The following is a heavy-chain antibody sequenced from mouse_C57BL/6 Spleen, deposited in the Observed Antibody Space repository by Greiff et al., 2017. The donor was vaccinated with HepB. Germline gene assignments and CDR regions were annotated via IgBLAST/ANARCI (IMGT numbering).Heavy chain of an antibody. CDR1: GYTFTSYW. J-gene: IGHJ4*01. V-gene: IGHV1-69*01. CDR3: ARRPHYYGSSYGEAMDY. D-gene: IGHD1-1*01. CDR2: IDPSDSYT. Sequence: QVQLQQPGAELVMPGASVKLSCKASGYTFTSYWMHWVKQRPGQGLEWIGEIDPSDSYTNYNQKFKGKSTLTVDKSSSTAYMQLSSLTSEDSAVYYWARRPHYYGSSYGEAMDYWGQGTSVTVSS.